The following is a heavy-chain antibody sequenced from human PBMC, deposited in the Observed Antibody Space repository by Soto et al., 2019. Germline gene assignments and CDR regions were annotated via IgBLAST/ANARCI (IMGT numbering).Heavy chain of an antibody. D-gene: IGHD2-21*01. J-gene: IGHJ4*02. Sequence: QVHLVQSGAEVKKPGSSVRVSCKASGGSFSNYAVTWVRQAPGQRLEWMGGITPMFGIANYAQKFQGRVTLTADESTGTAYMELSSLRSDDTATYYCASDRHHSGFVDWGQGTLVTVYS. CDR3: ASDRHHSGFVD. CDR2: ITPMFGIA. V-gene: IGHV1-69*01. CDR1: GGSFSNYA.